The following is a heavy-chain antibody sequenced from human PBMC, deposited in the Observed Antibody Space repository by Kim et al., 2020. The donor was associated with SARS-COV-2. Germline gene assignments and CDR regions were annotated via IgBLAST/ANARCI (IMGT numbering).Heavy chain of an antibody. D-gene: IGHD3-16*01. CDR3: ARGLDGTLDY. V-gene: IGHV3-7*03. Sequence: VDSVKGRFTNSRDNAKNSLYLQMNSVRAEDTAVYYCARGLDGTLDYWGQGSQVTVSS. J-gene: IGHJ4*02.